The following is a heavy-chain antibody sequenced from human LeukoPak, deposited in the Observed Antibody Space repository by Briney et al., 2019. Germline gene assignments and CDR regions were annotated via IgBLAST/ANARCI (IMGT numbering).Heavy chain of an antibody. D-gene: IGHD4-17*01. CDR3: AREGVTTASFDY. J-gene: IGHJ4*02. Sequence: GGSLTLFCAASGFTFRSYGMHWVRQAPGKGLEWVAVIWYDGSNKYYADSVKGRFTISRDNSKNTLYLQMNSLRAEDTAVYSCAREGVTTASFDYWGQGTLVTVSS. CDR2: IWYDGSNK. CDR1: GFTFRSYG. V-gene: IGHV3-33*01.